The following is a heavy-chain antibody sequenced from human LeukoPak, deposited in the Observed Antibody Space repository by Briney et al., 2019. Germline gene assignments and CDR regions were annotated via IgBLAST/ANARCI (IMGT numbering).Heavy chain of an antibody. D-gene: IGHD2-21*01. CDR2: INPNNGDT. J-gene: IGHJ4*02. CDR1: GYTFTAQY. CDR3: ASYPRSIPTPPFDY. V-gene: IGHV1-2*02. Sequence: VASVKVSCKASGYTFTAQYMHWVRQAPGQGLESMGWINPNNGDTKYAQSFLGRVTMTRDTSTTTAYMELSSLRSDDTAVYFCASYPRSIPTPPFDYWGQGTLVTVSS.